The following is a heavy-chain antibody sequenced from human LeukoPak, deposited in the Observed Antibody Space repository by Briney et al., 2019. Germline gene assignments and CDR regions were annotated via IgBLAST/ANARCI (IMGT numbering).Heavy chain of an antibody. Sequence: SETLSLTCTVSGGSISSSSYYWGWIRQPPGKGLEWIGSIYYSGSTYYNPSLKSRVTISVDTSKNQFSLKLSSVTAADTAVYYCASGGEMAGMGYWGQGTLVTVSS. CDR3: ASGGEMAGMGY. CDR1: GGSISSSSYY. CDR2: IYYSGST. D-gene: IGHD5-24*01. J-gene: IGHJ4*02. V-gene: IGHV4-39*01.